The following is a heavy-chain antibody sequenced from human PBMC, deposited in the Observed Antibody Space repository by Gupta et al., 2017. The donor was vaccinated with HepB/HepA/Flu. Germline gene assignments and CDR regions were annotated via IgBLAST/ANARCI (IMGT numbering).Heavy chain of an antibody. D-gene: IGHD5/OR15-5a*01. CDR3: ARDGRASVSTFYYSYMDV. CDR2: ISYDGDET. V-gene: IGHV3-30*03. J-gene: IGHJ6*03. Sequence: QVQLVESGGNVVQPGRSLKLSCAASGFTFSDHGMHWVRQAPGKGLEWLSVISYDGDETYYADSLKGRFTISRDNSKSTLFLQMNFLRADDTAVYYCARDGRASVSTFYYSYMDVWGTGTTVTGS. CDR1: GFTFSDHG.